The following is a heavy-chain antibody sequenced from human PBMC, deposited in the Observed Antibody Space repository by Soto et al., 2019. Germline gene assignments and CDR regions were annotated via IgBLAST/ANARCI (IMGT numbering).Heavy chain of an antibody. Sequence: GGSLRLSCAASGFTFSSYGMHWVRQAPGKGLEWVAVIWYDGSNKYYADSVKGRFTISRDNSKNTLYLQMNSLRAEDTAVYYCARDLNRITMVRGVPGYWGQGTLVTVSS. D-gene: IGHD3-10*01. V-gene: IGHV3-33*01. CDR3: ARDLNRITMVRGVPGY. CDR1: GFTFSSYG. J-gene: IGHJ4*02. CDR2: IWYDGSNK.